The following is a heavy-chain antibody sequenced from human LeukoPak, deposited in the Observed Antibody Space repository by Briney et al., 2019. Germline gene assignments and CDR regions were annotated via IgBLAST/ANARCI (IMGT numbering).Heavy chain of an antibody. D-gene: IGHD1-7*01. V-gene: IGHV1-69*04. CDR2: IIPILGIA. CDR1: GYTFTSYY. J-gene: IGHJ6*02. CDR3: ARDATGTPRSNYYYGMDV. Sequence: SVKVSCKASGYTFTSYYMHWVRQAPGQGIEWMGRIIPILGIANYAQKFQGRVTITADKSTSTAYMELSSLRSEDTAVYYCARDATGTPRSNYYYGMDVWGQGTTVTVSS.